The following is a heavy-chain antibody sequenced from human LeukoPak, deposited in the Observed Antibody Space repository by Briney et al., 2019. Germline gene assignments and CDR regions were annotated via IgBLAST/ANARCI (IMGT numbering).Heavy chain of an antibody. D-gene: IGHD1-26*01. CDR1: GFTFSSYG. V-gene: IGHV3-30*02. Sequence: PGRSLRLSCAASGFTFSSYGMHWVRQAPGKGLEWVAFIRYDGSNKYYADSVKGRFTISRDNSKNTLYLQMNSLRAEDTAVYYCAKEISRYSGSYVNYWGQGTLVTVSS. CDR3: AKEISRYSGSYVNY. J-gene: IGHJ4*02. CDR2: IRYDGSNK.